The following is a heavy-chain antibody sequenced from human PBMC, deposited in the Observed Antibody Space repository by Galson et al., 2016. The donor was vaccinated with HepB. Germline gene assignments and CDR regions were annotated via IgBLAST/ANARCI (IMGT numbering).Heavy chain of an antibody. D-gene: IGHD3-3*01. Sequence: IYYADSVRGRFTISRDNSKNSLYLQMNSLRAEDTAVYYCARVDTIFGVVIRRSLNYFDYWGQGTLVTVSS. J-gene: IGHJ4*02. CDR3: ARVDTIFGVVIRRSLNYFDY. V-gene: IGHV3-11*01. CDR2: I.